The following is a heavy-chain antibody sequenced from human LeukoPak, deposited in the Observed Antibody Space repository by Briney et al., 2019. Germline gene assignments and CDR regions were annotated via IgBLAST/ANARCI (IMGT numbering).Heavy chain of an antibody. CDR3: ASLHDSLWSPFDY. Sequence: GASVKVSCKSYGYTFTSYFMHWVRQAPGQGLEWMGIINPSGGSTNYAQKFQGRVTMTRDTSTSTVYMELSRLRSEDTAVHYCASLHDSLWSPFDYWGQGTLVTVSS. V-gene: IGHV1-46*01. CDR2: INPSGGST. D-gene: IGHD3-10*01. CDR1: GYTFTSYF. J-gene: IGHJ4*02.